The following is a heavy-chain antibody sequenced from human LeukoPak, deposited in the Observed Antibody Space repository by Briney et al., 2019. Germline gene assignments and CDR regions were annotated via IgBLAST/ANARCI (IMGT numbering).Heavy chain of an antibody. D-gene: IGHD2-21*02. V-gene: IGHV4-39*01. CDR2: ISYSRTT. J-gene: IGHJ4*02. CDR1: GDSIGDRTYY. CDR3: ARFRQVTASSLMDY. Sequence: SETLSLTCTVSGDSIGDRTYYWGWVRQPPGKRLEWIGIISYSRTTYYNPSLKSRVIMSVDTSKNQFSLKLTSVTDADTAVYFCARFRQVTASSLMDYWGQGTLVTVSS.